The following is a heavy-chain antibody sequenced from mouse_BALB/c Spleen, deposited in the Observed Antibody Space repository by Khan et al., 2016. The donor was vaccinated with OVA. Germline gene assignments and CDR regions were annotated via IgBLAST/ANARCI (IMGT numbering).Heavy chain of an antibody. V-gene: IGHV1-7*01. D-gene: IGHD6-1*01. CDR1: GYTFTSYW. J-gene: IGHJ4*01. Sequence: VQLQESGAELAKPGASVKMSCKASGYTFTSYWMHWVKQRPGQGLEWIGYINPSTGSTEYNQKFKDKATLTTDKSSSTAYIQLSSLTSEDSAVYYCAASILVYYSMDYWGQGTSVTVSA. CDR3: AASILVYYSMDY. CDR2: INPSTGST.